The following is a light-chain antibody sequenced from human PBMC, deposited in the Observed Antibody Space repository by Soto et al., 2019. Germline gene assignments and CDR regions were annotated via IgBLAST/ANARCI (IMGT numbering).Light chain of an antibody. CDR2: EVN. CDR1: HSDFGGYNY. J-gene: IGLJ2*01. CDR3: AAWDDSLKGEV. V-gene: IGLV2-8*01. Sequence: QSALTQPPSASGSPGQSVTISCTGAHSDFGGYNYVSWYQQHPGKAPKLMIFEVNKRPSGVPDRFSGSKFGNTASLTVSGLQAEDEADYYCAAWDDSLKGEVFGGGTKLTVL.